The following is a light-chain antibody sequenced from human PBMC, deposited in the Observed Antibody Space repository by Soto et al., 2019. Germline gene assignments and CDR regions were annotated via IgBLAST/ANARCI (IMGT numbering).Light chain of an antibody. V-gene: IGLV1-51*01. J-gene: IGLJ1*01. Sequence: QSVLTQPPSVSAAPGQKVTISCSGSSSNIGGNSVSWYQQLPGTAPKLLIYDDNKRPSGIPDRFSGSKSGTSATLGITGFQTGDEADYYCGSWDSSLSVYVSGNVTKVPVL. CDR3: GSWDSSLSVYV. CDR1: SSNIGGNS. CDR2: DDN.